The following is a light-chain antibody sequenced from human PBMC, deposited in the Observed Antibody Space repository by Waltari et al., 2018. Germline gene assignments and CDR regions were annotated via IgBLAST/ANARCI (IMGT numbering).Light chain of an antibody. CDR1: QSVSSY. J-gene: IGKJ1*01. CDR3: QQYNNWQWT. CDR2: DAS. V-gene: IGKV3-11*01. Sequence: EIVLTQSPATLSLSPGERATLSCRASQSVSSYLAWYQQKPGQAPRLLIYDASNRATGIPARFSGSGSGTEFTLTISSLQSEDFAVYYCQQYNNWQWTFGQGTKVEIK.